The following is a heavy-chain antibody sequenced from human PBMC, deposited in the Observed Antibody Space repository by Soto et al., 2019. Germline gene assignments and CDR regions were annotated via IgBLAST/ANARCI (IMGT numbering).Heavy chain of an antibody. Sequence: GGSLRLSCAASGFTFSSYAMHWVRQAPGKGLEWVAVISYDGSNKYYADSVKGRFTISRDNSKNTLYLQMNSLRAEDTAVYYCASGSHSGYYSYYWGQGTLVTVSS. D-gene: IGHD3-22*01. J-gene: IGHJ4*02. V-gene: IGHV3-30-3*01. CDR3: ASGSHSGYYSYY. CDR2: ISYDGSNK. CDR1: GFTFSSYA.